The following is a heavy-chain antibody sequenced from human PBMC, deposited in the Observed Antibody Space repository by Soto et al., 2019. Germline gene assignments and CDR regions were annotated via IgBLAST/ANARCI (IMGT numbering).Heavy chain of an antibody. CDR1: GAALNSGNYY. D-gene: IGHD2-21*01. J-gene: IGHJ5*02. CDR3: ARLRIATNNYKWFDP. V-gene: IGHV4-31*03. CDR2: IYVTGAV. Sequence: QVRLQESGPGLVKPSETLSLTCSVSGAALNSGNYYWSWIRQVPGKGLEWIGHIYVTGAVDYNSSLRDRITISQGTSERQFSLSLRLVTAADTAVYYCARLRIATNNYKWFDPWGQGTLVTVSS.